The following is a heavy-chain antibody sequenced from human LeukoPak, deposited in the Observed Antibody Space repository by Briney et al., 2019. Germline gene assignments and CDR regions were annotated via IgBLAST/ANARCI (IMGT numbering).Heavy chain of an antibody. CDR3: ASSNGAPTDTHYYQMNV. J-gene: IGHJ6*03. CDR1: GFTVSSTY. V-gene: IGHV3-53*01. D-gene: IGHD4-11*01. Sequence: PGGSLRLSCEASGFTVSSTYMSWVRQAPGKGLEWVSAIYSNGNTYYTDSVKGRFTISRDNSRSTLDLQMNSLRAEDTAVYYCASSNGAPTDTHYYQMNVWGKGTTVTVSS. CDR2: IYSNGNT.